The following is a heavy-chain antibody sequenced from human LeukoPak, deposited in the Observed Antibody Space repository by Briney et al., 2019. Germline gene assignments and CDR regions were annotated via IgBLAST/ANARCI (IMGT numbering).Heavy chain of an antibody. CDR3: ARDPGVRWLVGFDY. CDR1: GFTFSSYG. CDR2: IWYDGSNK. Sequence: GGSLRRSCAASGFTFSSYGMHWVRQAPGKGLEWVAVIWYDGSNKYYADSVKGRFTISRDNSKNTLYLQMDSLRAEDTAVYYCARDPGVRWLVGFDYWGQGTLVTVSS. D-gene: IGHD6-19*01. V-gene: IGHV3-33*01. J-gene: IGHJ4*02.